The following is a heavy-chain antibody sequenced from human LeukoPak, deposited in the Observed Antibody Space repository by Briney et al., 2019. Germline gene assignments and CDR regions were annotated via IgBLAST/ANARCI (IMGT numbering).Heavy chain of an antibody. CDR3: ATSAGDYRAGHYYYMGV. D-gene: IGHD4-11*01. CDR2: INPNTAGT. Sequence: ASVKVSCRASGYTFTGYYFHWVRQAPGQGLEWMGWINPNTAGTNYAQKFLGGVTLTWDTSISTAYMELNRLTSDDTAVYYCATSAGDYRAGHYYYMGVWGKGTSVTVSS. CDR1: GYTFTGYY. J-gene: IGHJ6*03. V-gene: IGHV1-2*02.